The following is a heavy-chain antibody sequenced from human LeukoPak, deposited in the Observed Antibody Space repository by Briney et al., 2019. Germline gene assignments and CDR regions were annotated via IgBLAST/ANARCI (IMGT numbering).Heavy chain of an antibody. CDR1: GFNFTSYS. CDR3: ASQKWLHQGDY. D-gene: IGHD5-24*01. J-gene: IGHJ4*02. V-gene: IGHV3-48*01. Sequence: GGSLRLSCSASGFNFTSYSMTWVRQAPGEGLEWISYISSRGTNAFYADSVKGRFTVSRDNAKNSLFLQMSSLRADDTAVYYCASQKWLHQGDYWGQGTLVAVSS. CDR2: ISSRGTNA.